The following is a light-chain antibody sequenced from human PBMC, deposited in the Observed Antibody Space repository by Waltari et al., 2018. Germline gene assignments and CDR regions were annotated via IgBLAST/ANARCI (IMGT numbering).Light chain of an antibody. J-gene: IGKJ5*01. Sequence: DIQLTQSPSFLSASVGDRVTITCRASQGISSYLAWYQQNPGKAPKLLIYALSTLQSGVPSRFSGSGSGTEFTLTISSLHPEDFATYYCQQLHGYPITFGQGTRLDIK. CDR1: QGISSY. CDR3: QQLHGYPIT. V-gene: IGKV1-9*01. CDR2: ALS.